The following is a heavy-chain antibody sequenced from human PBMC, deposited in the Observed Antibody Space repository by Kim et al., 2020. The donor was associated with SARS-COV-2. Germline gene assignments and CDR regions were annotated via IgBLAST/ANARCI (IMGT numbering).Heavy chain of an antibody. CDR1: GGSISSSSYY. J-gene: IGHJ3*02. CDR3: ARPRYYDSSGAFDI. CDR2: IYYSGST. V-gene: IGHV4-39*01. Sequence: SETLSHTCTVSGGSISSSSYYWGWIRQPPGKGLEWIGSIYYSGSTYYNPSLKSRVTISVDTSKNQFSLKLSSVTAADTAVYYCARPRYYDSSGAFDIWGQGTMVTVSS. D-gene: IGHD3-22*01.